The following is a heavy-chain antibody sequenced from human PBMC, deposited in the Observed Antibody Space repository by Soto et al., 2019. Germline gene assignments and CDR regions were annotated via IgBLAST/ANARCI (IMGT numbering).Heavy chain of an antibody. CDR1: GYDFTTYG. D-gene: IGHD2-15*01. J-gene: IGHJ4*02. CDR2: ISAHNGNT. Sequence: ASVKVSWKGSGYDFTTYGITWVRQAPGQGLEWMAWISAHNGNTDYAQKLQGRVTVTRDTSTSTAYMELRSLRSDDTAVYYCAHRLCDSSCSWDVGFFDYWGQGTLVTVSS. V-gene: IGHV1-18*01. CDR3: AHRLCDSSCSWDVGFFDY.